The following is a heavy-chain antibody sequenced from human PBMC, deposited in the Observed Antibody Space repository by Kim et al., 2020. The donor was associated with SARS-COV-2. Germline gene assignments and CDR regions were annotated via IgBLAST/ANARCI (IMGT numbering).Heavy chain of an antibody. CDR3: ARLGVTTFLVGEFNWFDP. D-gene: IGHD4-17*01. J-gene: IGHJ5*02. V-gene: IGHV5-51*01. CDR2: IYPGDSDT. CDR1: GYSFTSYW. Sequence: GESLKISCKGSGYSFTSYWIGWVRQMPGKGLEWMGIIYPGDSDTRYSPSFQGQVTISADKSISTAYLQWSSLKASDTAMYYCARLGVTTFLVGEFNWFDPWGQGTLVTVSS.